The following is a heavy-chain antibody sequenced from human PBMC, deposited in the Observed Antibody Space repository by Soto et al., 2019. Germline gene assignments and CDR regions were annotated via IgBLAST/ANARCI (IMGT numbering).Heavy chain of an antibody. Sequence: RGEPLKISCKGSGYSFTSYWIAWVRQMPGKGLECMGIIYPGDSDTRSSPSFEGQVTIPADKSINTAYLQWSSLKASDSAMYYCARPFDTSGWYDHWGQGTLVTVSS. CDR1: GYSFTSYW. CDR3: ARPFDTSGWYDH. J-gene: IGHJ5*02. V-gene: IGHV5-51*01. D-gene: IGHD6-19*01. CDR2: IYPGDSDT.